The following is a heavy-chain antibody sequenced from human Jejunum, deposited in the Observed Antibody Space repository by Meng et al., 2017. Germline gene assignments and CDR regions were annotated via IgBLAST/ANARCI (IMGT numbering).Heavy chain of an antibody. D-gene: IGHD3-10*01. CDR3: ARGVLERYFDY. CDR2: VWHSGAT. V-gene: IGHV4-4*02. J-gene: IGHJ4*02. Sequence: LRASGHWLWTPLGYIALPLRFSCALPRSSCRVTVGRPAPGGGLEWIGEVWHSGATYYNPSLESRLTISIDTSNNRFSLELSSATAADTAVYYCARGVLERYFDYWGQGALVTVSS. CDR1: CALPRSSCR.